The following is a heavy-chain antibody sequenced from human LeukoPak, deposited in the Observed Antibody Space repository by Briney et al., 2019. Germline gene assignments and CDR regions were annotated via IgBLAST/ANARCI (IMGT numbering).Heavy chain of an antibody. V-gene: IGHV3-73*01. Sequence: GGSLRLSCAASGFTFSGSAMHWVRQASGKGLEWVGRIRSKANSYATAYAASVKGRFTISRDDSKNTAYLQMNSLKTEDTAVYYCTRRGGLYDSSGYYIDKIDYWGQGTLVTVSS. CDR1: GFTFSGSA. J-gene: IGHJ4*02. D-gene: IGHD3-22*01. CDR2: IRSKANSYAT. CDR3: TRRGGLYDSSGYYIDKIDY.